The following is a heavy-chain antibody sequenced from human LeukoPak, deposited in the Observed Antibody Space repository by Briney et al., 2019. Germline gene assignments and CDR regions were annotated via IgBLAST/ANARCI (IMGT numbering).Heavy chain of an antibody. Sequence: PSETLSLTCTVSGGSMSPYHWGWIRQPPGKGLEWIGYIYYSGSTNYNPSLKSRVTISVDTSKNQFSLKLSSVTAADTAVYYCARLWEPQPGEYYYYGMDVWGQGTTVTVSS. CDR2: IYYSGST. CDR1: GGSMSPYH. CDR3: ARLWEPQPGEYYYYGMDV. V-gene: IGHV4-59*08. D-gene: IGHD1-26*01. J-gene: IGHJ6*02.